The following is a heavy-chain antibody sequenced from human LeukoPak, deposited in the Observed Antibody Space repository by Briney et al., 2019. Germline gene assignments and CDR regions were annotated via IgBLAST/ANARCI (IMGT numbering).Heavy chain of an antibody. V-gene: IGHV4-30-4*01. CDR2: IYYSGST. CDR1: GGSISSGDYY. D-gene: IGHD2-15*01. Sequence: KLSETLSLTCTVSGGSISSGDYYWSWIRPPPGKGLEWIGYIYYSGSTYYNPSLKSRVTISVDTSKNQFSLKLSSVTAADTAVYYCARGPAATPYDAFDIWGQGTMVTVSS. CDR3: ARGPAATPYDAFDI. J-gene: IGHJ3*02.